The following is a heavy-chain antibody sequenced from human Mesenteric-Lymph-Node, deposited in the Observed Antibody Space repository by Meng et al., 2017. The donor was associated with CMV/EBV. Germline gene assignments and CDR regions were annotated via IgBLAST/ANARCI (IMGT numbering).Heavy chain of an antibody. D-gene: IGHD2-2*01. J-gene: IGHJ4*02. V-gene: IGHV1-69*01. CDR1: GGTFSKQG. Sequence: GGTFSKQGIGWVRQAPGQVLEGRGGFTPIGGTADDAQKFQGRVMMTADDPTSMDYTVLCSPRSDDTAVYHCAIACSSTSCYGNFDYWGQGTLVTVSS. CDR2: FTPIGGTA. CDR3: AIACSSTSCYGNFDY.